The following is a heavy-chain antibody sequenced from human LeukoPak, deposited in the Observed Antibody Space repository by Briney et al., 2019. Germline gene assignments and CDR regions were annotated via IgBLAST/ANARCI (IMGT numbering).Heavy chain of an antibody. Sequence: GGSLRLSCAASGFTFSSYGMHWVRQAPGKGLEWVAVIWYDGSKTYYADSVKGRFTISRDNAKNSLYLQMNSLRAEDTAVYYCARDPDLYYYYGMDVWGQGTTVTVSS. J-gene: IGHJ6*02. CDR1: GFTFSSYG. CDR2: IWYDGSKT. V-gene: IGHV3-33*01. D-gene: IGHD1-14*01. CDR3: ARDPDLYYYYGMDV.